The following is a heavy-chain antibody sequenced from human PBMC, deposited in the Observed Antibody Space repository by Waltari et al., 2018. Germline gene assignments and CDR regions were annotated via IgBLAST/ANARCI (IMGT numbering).Heavy chain of an antibody. CDR1: GFTFSSYS. V-gene: IGHV3-48*04. D-gene: IGHD3-3*01. Sequence: EVQLVESGGGLVQPGGSLRLSCAASGFTFSSYSMNLVRQAPGKGLEWVSYISSSSSTIYYADSVKGRFTISRDNAKNSLYLQMNSLRAEDTAVYYCARGDFWSGYYYFDYWGQGTLVTVSS. CDR2: ISSSSSTI. J-gene: IGHJ4*02. CDR3: ARGDFWSGYYYFDY.